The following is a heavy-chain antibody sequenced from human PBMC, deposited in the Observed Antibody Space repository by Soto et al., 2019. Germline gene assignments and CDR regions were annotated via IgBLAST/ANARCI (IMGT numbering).Heavy chain of an antibody. Sequence: QVQLVQSGAEVKKPGSSVKVSCKASGGTFSSYAISWVRQAPGQGLEWMGGIIPIFGTANYAQKFQGRVTITADESTSTAYMELGSLRSEDTAVYYCAREAGDSYNYGWDYFDYWGQGTLVTVSS. CDR2: IIPIFGTA. CDR1: GGTFSSYA. CDR3: AREAGDSYNYGWDYFDY. D-gene: IGHD5-12*01. J-gene: IGHJ4*02. V-gene: IGHV1-69*12.